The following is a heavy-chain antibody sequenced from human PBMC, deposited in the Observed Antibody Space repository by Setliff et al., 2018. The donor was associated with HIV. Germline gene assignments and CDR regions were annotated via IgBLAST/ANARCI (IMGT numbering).Heavy chain of an antibody. CDR3: ARRPAGAVAGGYGMDV. J-gene: IGHJ6*02. Sequence: SETLSLTCAVYGGSFSGYYWSWIRQPPGKGLEWIGEINHSGTTYYNPSLKSRVTISVDTSKNQFSLKLSYVTAADTAVYYCARRPAGAVAGGYGMDVWGQGTTVTVSS. D-gene: IGHD6-19*01. CDR1: GGSFSGYY. V-gene: IGHV4-34*01. CDR2: INHSGTT.